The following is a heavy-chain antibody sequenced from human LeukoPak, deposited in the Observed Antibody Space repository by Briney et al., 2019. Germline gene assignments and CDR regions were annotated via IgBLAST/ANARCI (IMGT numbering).Heavy chain of an antibody. V-gene: IGHV3-33*05. J-gene: IGHJ4*02. CDR2: IQSNGRNK. D-gene: IGHD2-2*01. CDR1: GFIFSSDD. CDR3: ARESEGGTGTSCPDY. Sequence: GGSLRLSCAASGFIFSSDDMHWLRQAPGKWLEWVAGIQSNGRNKYYVDSVKGRFAISRDNSKSTLYLQVNSLRVEDTALYYCARESEGGTGTSCPDYWGQGTLVTVSS.